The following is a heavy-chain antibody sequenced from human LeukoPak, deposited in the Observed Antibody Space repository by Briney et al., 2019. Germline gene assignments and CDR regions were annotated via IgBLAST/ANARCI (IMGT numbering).Heavy chain of an antibody. V-gene: IGHV3-33*01. CDR3: ARDRGGIDPEYQLLPEPDY. CDR2: IWYDGSNI. J-gene: IGHJ4*02. Sequence: PGRSLRLSCAASGFTFSSYGMHWVRQAPGKGLEWVAVIWYDGSNIYYADSVKGRFTISRDNSKNTLYLQTNSLRAEDTAAYYCARDRGGIDPEYQLLPEPDYWGQGTLVTVSS. D-gene: IGHD2-2*01. CDR1: GFTFSSYG.